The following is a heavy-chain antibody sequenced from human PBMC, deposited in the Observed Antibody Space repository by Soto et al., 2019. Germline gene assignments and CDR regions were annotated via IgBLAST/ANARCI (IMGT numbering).Heavy chain of an antibody. CDR3: AREVGAGGSFDY. J-gene: IGHJ4*02. CDR2: IIPILGTA. CDR1: GGTFSSYA. D-gene: IGHD2-15*01. V-gene: IGHV1-69*13. Sequence: SVKVSCKASGGTFSSYAISWVRQAPGQGLEWMGGIIPILGTANYAQKFQGRVTITADESTSTAYMELSSLRSEDTAVYYCAREVGAGGSFDYWGQGTLVTVSS.